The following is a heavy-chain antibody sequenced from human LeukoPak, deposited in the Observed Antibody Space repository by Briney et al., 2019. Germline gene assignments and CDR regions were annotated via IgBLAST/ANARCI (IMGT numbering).Heavy chain of an antibody. CDR1: GFSFSTYW. D-gene: IGHD3-3*01. Sequence: GGSLRLSCAASGFSFSTYWMTWVRQAPGKGLEWVTSMKQDGSEEYYVDSVKGRFTISRDNAKNSLYLQMNSLGAEDTAVYYCARNKRDYDFWSGNYYYYMDVWGKGTTVTVSS. J-gene: IGHJ6*03. CDR3: ARNKRDYDFWSGNYYYYMDV. V-gene: IGHV3-7*01. CDR2: MKQDGSEE.